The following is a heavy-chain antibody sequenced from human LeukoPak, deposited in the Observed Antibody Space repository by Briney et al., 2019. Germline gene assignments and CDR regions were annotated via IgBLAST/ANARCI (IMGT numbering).Heavy chain of an antibody. Sequence: GGSLRLSCAASGFTFSSYGMHWVRQAPGKGLEWVAVISYDGSNKYYADSVKGRFTISGDNSKNTLYLQMNSLRAEDTAVYYCAKGGYSSGWYFDYWGQGTLVTVSS. D-gene: IGHD6-19*01. CDR2: ISYDGSNK. V-gene: IGHV3-30*18. J-gene: IGHJ4*02. CDR1: GFTFSSYG. CDR3: AKGGYSSGWYFDY.